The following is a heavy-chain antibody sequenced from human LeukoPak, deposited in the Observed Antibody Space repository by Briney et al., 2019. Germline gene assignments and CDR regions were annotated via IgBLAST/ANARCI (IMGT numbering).Heavy chain of an antibody. Sequence: GGSLRLSCTASGFTFGDYAMSCIRQAPGKGLEWVGFIRSKAYGETADYAASVKGRFTISRDDSKAIAYLQMNSLKTEGTAVYHCTRDRGAYNLYDYWGQGTLVTVSS. J-gene: IGHJ4*02. CDR1: GFTFGDYA. CDR3: TRDRGAYNLYDY. D-gene: IGHD1-1*01. CDR2: IRSKAYGETA. V-gene: IGHV3-49*03.